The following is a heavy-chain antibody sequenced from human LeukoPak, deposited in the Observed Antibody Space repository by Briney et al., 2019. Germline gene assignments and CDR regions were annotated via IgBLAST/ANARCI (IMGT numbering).Heavy chain of an antibody. CDR1: GGTFSSYA. Sequence: ASVKVSCKASGGTFSSYAISWVRQAPGQGLEWMGRIIPILGIASYAQKFQGRVTITADKSTSTAYMELSSLRSEDTAVYYCARFSMATVVTPGSRAFDIWGQETMVTVSS. V-gene: IGHV1-69*04. D-gene: IGHD4-23*01. CDR3: ARFSMATVVTPGSRAFDI. J-gene: IGHJ3*02. CDR2: IIPILGIA.